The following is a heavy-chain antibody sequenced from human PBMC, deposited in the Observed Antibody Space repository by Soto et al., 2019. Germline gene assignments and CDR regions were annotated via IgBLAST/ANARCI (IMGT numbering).Heavy chain of an antibody. CDR1: GFSFRDYG. Sequence: EVQLLEAGGGLVQPGGSLRLSCAASGFSFRDYGLSWVRQAPGKGLEWLSAIIGNGDTTYYADSVRGRFTISRDKSKNTLYLQLNDLGAEDTAIYYCARDYDYGGSPPFAYWGQGTVVTVSS. CDR3: ARDYDYGGSPPFAY. D-gene: IGHD4-17*01. J-gene: IGHJ4*02. V-gene: IGHV3-23*01. CDR2: IIGNGDTT.